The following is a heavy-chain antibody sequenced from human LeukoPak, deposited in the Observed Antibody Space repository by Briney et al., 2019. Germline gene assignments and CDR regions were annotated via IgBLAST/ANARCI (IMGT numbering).Heavy chain of an antibody. J-gene: IGHJ4*02. V-gene: IGHV3-7*01. CDR3: ARVFIVGSRSVFDF. D-gene: IGHD2-21*01. CDR2: IKHDGSEK. CDR1: GFTFSSYA. Sequence: GGSLRLSCAASGFTFSSYAMSWVRQAPGKGLEWVANIKHDGSEKYYVDSVEGRFTISRDNAKNLLSLQMNSLRAEDTAVYHCARVFIVGSRSVFDFWGQGTLVTVSS.